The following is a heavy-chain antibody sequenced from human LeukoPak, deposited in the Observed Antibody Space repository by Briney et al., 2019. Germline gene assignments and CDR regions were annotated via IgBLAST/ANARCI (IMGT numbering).Heavy chain of an antibody. V-gene: IGHV3-23*01. J-gene: IGHJ6*03. CDR3: AKAPNTYYMDV. D-gene: IGHD1/OR15-1a*01. CDR2: ISGDTTTI. Sequence: PGGSLRLSCAASGFTFSPYAMRWVRQAPGKGLEWVSAISGDTTTIYYADSVKGRFTISRDNSKNTLYLQMNSLRAEDTAVYYCAKAPNTYYMDVWGKGTTVTVSS. CDR1: GFTFSPYA.